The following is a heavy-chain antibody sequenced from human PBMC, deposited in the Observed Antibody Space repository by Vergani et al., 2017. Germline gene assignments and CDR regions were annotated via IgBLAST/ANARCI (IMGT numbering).Heavy chain of an antibody. Sequence: EVQLLESGGGLVQPGGSLRLSCAASGFTFSSYAMSWVRQAPGKGLEWVSAISGSGGSTYYADSVKGRFTISRDNSKNTLYLQMNRLRAEDTAVYYCAKGKESGSYGRNWFDPWGQGTLVTVSS. J-gene: IGHJ5*02. CDR3: AKGKESGSYGRNWFDP. CDR1: GFTFSSYA. CDR2: ISGSGGST. V-gene: IGHV3-23*01. D-gene: IGHD1-26*01.